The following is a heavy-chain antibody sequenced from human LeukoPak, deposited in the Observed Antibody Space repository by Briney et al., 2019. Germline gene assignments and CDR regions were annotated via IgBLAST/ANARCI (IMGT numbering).Heavy chain of an antibody. CDR2: ISSSSSYI. V-gene: IGHV3-21*01. CDR1: GFTFSSYS. J-gene: IGHJ6*02. D-gene: IGHD5-12*01. CDR3: ARDRWLRHGMDV. Sequence: PGGSLRLSCAASGFTFSSYSMNWVRQAPGKGLEWVSSISSSSSYIYYADSVKGRFTISRDNAKNSLYLQMNSLRAEDTAVYYCARDRWLRHGMDVWGQGTTVTVSS.